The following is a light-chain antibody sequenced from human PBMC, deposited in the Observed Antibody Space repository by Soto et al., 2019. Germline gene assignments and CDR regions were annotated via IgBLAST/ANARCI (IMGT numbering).Light chain of an antibody. CDR3: CSYAGSNTYV. CDR1: SSDVGNYNL. V-gene: IGLV2-23*01. Sequence: QSVLTQPASVSGSPGQSITISCTGTSSDVGNYNLVSWYQHHPGKAPKVVIYEGSKRPSGVSHRFSGFKSGNTASLTISGIQAEDAAHYHRCSYAGSNTYVFGSGTKLTVL. J-gene: IGLJ1*01. CDR2: EGS.